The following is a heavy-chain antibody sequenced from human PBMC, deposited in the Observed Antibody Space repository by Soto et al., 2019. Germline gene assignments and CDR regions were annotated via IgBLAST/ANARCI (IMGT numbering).Heavy chain of an antibody. V-gene: IGHV3-73*01. CDR2: IRIKANSYAT. D-gene: IGHD3-22*01. Sequence: PGGSLRLSCAASGFTFSGSAMHWGRQASGKGLEWVGRIRIKANSYATAYAASVKGRFTISRDDSKNTAYLQMNSLKTEDTAVYYCTGAPPNYYDSSGYLDYWGQGTLVTVSS. CDR3: TGAPPNYYDSSGYLDY. CDR1: GFTFSGSA. J-gene: IGHJ4*02.